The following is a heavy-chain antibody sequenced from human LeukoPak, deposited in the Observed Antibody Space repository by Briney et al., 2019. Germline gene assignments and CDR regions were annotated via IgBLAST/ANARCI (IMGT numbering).Heavy chain of an antibody. D-gene: IGHD3-10*01. Sequence: PSETLSLTCAVYGGSFSGYYWSWIPQPPGKGLEWIGRIYTSGNTNYNPSLKSRATISVDTFKNQFSLELSSVTAADTAVDYCARERLAMVRGVIPKEAWGWFDPWGQGTLVTVSS. CDR2: IYTSGNT. CDR1: GGSFSGYY. V-gene: IGHV4-4*08. CDR3: ARERLAMVRGVIPKEAWGWFDP. J-gene: IGHJ5*02.